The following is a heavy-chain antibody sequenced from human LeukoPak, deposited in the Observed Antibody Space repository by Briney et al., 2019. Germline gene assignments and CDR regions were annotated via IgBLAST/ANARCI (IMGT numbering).Heavy chain of an antibody. Sequence: GESLKISCKGSGYSFTSYWIGWVRQMPGKGPEWMGIIYPGDSDTRYSPSFQGQVTISADKSISTAYLQWSSLKAPDTAMYYCARLGGLDYGGNGEGFDIWGQGTMVTVSS. D-gene: IGHD4-23*01. CDR3: ARLGGLDYGGNGEGFDI. CDR2: IYPGDSDT. CDR1: GYSFTSYW. J-gene: IGHJ3*02. V-gene: IGHV5-51*01.